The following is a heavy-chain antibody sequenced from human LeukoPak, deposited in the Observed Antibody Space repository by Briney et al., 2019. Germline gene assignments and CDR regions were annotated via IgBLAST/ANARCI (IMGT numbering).Heavy chain of an antibody. Sequence: PSETLSLTCAVSGGSFSGYYWSWIRQPPGKGLEWIGEINHSGSTNYNPSLKSRVTISVDTSKNQFSLKLSSVTAADTAVYYCARHPSVTRYNWFDPWGQGTLVTVSS. D-gene: IGHD4-17*01. CDR3: ARHPSVTRYNWFDP. J-gene: IGHJ5*02. V-gene: IGHV4-34*01. CDR2: INHSGST. CDR1: GGSFSGYY.